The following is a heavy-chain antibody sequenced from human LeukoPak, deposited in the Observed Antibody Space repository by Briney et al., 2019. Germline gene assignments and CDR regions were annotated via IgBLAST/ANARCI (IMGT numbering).Heavy chain of an antibody. CDR3: AKDRAYSASYRGYFDS. V-gene: IGHV3-30*18. D-gene: IGHD1-26*01. J-gene: IGHJ4*02. CDR1: GFILRSYV. Sequence: PGGSLRLSCAASGFILRSYVMHWVRQAPGKGLEWVALTSKDGSSEYYADSVKGRFTISRDNSQNTLYLQMNSLSVDDTAVYFCAKDRAYSASYRGYFDSWGQGTLVTVSS. CDR2: TSKDGSSE.